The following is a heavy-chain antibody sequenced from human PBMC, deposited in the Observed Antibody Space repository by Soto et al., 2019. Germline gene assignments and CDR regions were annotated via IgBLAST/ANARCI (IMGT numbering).Heavy chain of an antibody. Sequence: ASVKVSCKASGYSFTDYHIHWVRQAPGQGLEWLGRINPKSGGTSTAQKFQGWVTMTTDTSISTASMELTRLTSDDTAIYYCARGDSKDCSNGVCSFFYNHDMDVCGQRTTVTVSS. CDR1: GYSFTDYH. CDR2: INPKSGGT. CDR3: ARGDSKDCSNGVCSFFYNHDMDV. D-gene: IGHD2-8*01. J-gene: IGHJ6*02. V-gene: IGHV1-2*04.